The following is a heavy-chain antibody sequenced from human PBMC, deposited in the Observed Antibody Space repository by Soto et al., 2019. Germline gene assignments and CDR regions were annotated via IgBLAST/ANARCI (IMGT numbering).Heavy chain of an antibody. D-gene: IGHD3-3*01. V-gene: IGHV4-39*01. CDR1: GGSISSRSHY. CDR2: SYYRGST. Sequence: QPQLQESGPGLVKPPETLSLTCTVSGGSISSRSHYWGWIRQSPGRHLEWIGSSYYRGSTHYNPSLKTRVTISVDTSKNPVSLKVYSVTAADTAVYYCATADGFGVVTPFFEYWGQGILVTVSS. CDR3: ATADGFGVVTPFFEY. J-gene: IGHJ4*02.